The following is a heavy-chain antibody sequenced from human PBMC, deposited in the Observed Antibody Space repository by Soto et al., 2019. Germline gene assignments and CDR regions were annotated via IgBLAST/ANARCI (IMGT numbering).Heavy chain of an antibody. CDR3: ARDPSVSYYYDSSGYSGFDY. V-gene: IGHV1-18*04. CDR2: ISAYNGNT. J-gene: IGHJ4*02. D-gene: IGHD3-22*01. Sequence: WASVKVSCKASGYTFTSYGISWVRQAPGQGLEWMGWISAYNGNTNYAQKLQGRVTMTTDTSTSTAYMELRSLRSDDTAVYYCARDPSVSYYYDSSGYSGFDYWGQGTLVTVSS. CDR1: GYTFTSYG.